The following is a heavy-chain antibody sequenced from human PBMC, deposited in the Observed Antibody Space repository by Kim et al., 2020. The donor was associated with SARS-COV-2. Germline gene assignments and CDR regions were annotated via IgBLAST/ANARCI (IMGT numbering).Heavy chain of an antibody. V-gene: IGHV5-51*01. D-gene: IGHD3-22*01. J-gene: IGHJ4*02. CDR2: IYPGDSDT. CDR3: ARHKKDYYDSSGYYGNFDY. Sequence: GESLKISCKGSGYSFTSYWIGWVRQMPGKGLEWMGIIYPGDSDTRYSPSFQGQVTISADKSISTAYLQWSSLKASDTAMYYCARHKKDYYDSSGYYGNFDYWGQGTLVTVSS. CDR1: GYSFTSYW.